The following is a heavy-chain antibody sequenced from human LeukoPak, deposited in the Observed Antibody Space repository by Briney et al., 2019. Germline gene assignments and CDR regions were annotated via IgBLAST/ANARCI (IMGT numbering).Heavy chain of an antibody. CDR2: IYTSGST. CDR1: GGSISSYY. V-gene: IGHV4-4*07. D-gene: IGHD3-22*01. Sequence: PSETLSLTCTVSGGSISSYYWSWIRQPAGKGLEWIGRIYTSGSTNYNPSLKSRVTMSVDTSKNQFSLKLSSVTAADTAVYYCARHSTMIVVGWFDPWGQGTLVTVSP. J-gene: IGHJ5*02. CDR3: ARHSTMIVVGWFDP.